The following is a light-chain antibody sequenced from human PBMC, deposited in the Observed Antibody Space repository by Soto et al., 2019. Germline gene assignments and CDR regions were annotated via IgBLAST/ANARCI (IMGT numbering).Light chain of an antibody. Sequence: EIVLTQSPATLSLSPGERATLSCRASQSVSSYLAWYQQKPGQPPRLLIYDASNRASGIPARFSGSGSGTDFTLTIRCLEPEDFAVYYCQQRRDWPLTFGGGTKVEIK. CDR1: QSVSSY. CDR2: DAS. CDR3: QQRRDWPLT. J-gene: IGKJ4*01. V-gene: IGKV3-11*01.